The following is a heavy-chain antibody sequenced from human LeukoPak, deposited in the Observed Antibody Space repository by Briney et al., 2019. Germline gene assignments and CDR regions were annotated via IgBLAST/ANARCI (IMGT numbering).Heavy chain of an antibody. CDR1: GFTFSSYA. CDR2: IDVSDGGT. Sequence: PGGSLRLSCAASGFTFSSYAMSWVRQAPGKGLEWVSGIDVSDGGTYYADSVKGRFTISRDNSKGTLYLQMNSLRAEDTAVYYCAKDLQVYANWGQGTLVTVSS. D-gene: IGHD2-8*01. J-gene: IGHJ4*02. V-gene: IGHV3-23*01. CDR3: AKDLQVYAN.